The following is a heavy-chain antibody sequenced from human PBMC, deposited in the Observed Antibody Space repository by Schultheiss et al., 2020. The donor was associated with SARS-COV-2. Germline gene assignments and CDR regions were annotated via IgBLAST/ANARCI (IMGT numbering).Heavy chain of an antibody. CDR2: IYHSGST. V-gene: IGHV4-38-2*01. D-gene: IGHD3-3*01. CDR1: GFSISSGYY. CDR3: ARGRYYDFWSGYYNFEY. Sequence: GSLRLSCAVSGFSISSGYYWGWIRQPPGKGLEWIGSIYHSGSTYYNPSLKSRVTISVDTSKNQFSLNLSSVTAADTAVYYCARGRYYDFWSGYYNFEYWGQGTLVTVSS. J-gene: IGHJ4*02.